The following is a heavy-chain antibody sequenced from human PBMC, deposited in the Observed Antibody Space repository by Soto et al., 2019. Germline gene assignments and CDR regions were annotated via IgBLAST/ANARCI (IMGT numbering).Heavy chain of an antibody. CDR1: ECTISSYS. V-gene: IGHV3-13*05. D-gene: IGHD2-15*01. CDR3: ARGYPFTSGSYPSWHYYGMDV. J-gene: IGHJ6*02. Sequence: GGSLRLSCGASECTISSYSMNWVRQATGKGLEWFSYIPTTRDPYYAASVRGRFTISRENAENSLYLQMNSLRAEDAAVYYCARGYPFTSGSYPSWHYYGMDVSGRRTTVTLSS. CDR2: IPTTRDP.